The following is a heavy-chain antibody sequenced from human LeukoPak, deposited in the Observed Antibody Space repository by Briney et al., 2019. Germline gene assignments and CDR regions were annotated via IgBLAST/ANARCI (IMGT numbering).Heavy chain of an antibody. Sequence: SETLSLTCTVSGGSISSHYWSWVRQPPGKGLEWIGYIYYSGSTNYNPSLKSRVTISVDTSKNQFSLRLSSVTAADTAVYYCAGHDPGYSSSWHGQRGQGTLVTVSS. D-gene: IGHD6-13*01. J-gene: IGHJ4*02. CDR3: AGHDPGYSSSWHGQ. V-gene: IGHV4-59*08. CDR1: GGSISSHY. CDR2: IYYSGST.